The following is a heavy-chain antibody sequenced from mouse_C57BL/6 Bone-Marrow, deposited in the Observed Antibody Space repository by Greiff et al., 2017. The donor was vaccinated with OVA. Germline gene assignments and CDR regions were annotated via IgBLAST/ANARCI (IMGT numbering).Heavy chain of an antibody. CDR2: ISSGSSTI. D-gene: IGHD1-1*01. V-gene: IGHV5-17*01. J-gene: IGHJ2*01. CDR3: ARPGSTVVPYYFDY. CDR1: GFTFSDYG. Sequence: EVQRVESGGGLVKPGGSLKLSCAASGFTFSDYGMHWVRQAPEKGLEWVAYISSGSSTIYYADTVKGRFTISRDNAKNTLFLQMTSLRSEDTAMYYCARPGSTVVPYYFDYWGQGTTLTVSS.